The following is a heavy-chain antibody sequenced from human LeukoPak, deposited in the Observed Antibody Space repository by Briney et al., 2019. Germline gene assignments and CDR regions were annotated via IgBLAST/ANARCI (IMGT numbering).Heavy chain of an antibody. D-gene: IGHD4-17*01. Sequence: GGSLRLSCAASGFTFSSYEMNWVRQAPGKGLEWVSYISSSGSTICYADSVKGRFTISRDNAKNSLYLQMNSLRAEDTAVYYCARSVQPFYYYYMDVWGKGTTVTVSS. CDR1: GFTFSSYE. CDR3: ARSVQPFYYYYMDV. J-gene: IGHJ6*03. V-gene: IGHV3-48*03. CDR2: ISSSGSTI.